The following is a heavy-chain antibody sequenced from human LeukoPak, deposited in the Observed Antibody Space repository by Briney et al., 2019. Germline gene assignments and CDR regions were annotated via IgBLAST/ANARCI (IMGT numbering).Heavy chain of an antibody. V-gene: IGHV3-53*01. J-gene: IGHJ3*02. Sequence: GGSLRLSCAASGFTVSSNYMGWVRQAPGKGLEWVSVIYSGGSTYYADSVKGRFTISRDNSKNTLYLQMNSLRAEDTAVYYCARDPRWYSSSWYEVAFDIWGQGTMVTVSS. CDR3: ARDPRWYSSSWYEVAFDI. D-gene: IGHD6-13*01. CDR1: GFTVSSNY. CDR2: IYSGGST.